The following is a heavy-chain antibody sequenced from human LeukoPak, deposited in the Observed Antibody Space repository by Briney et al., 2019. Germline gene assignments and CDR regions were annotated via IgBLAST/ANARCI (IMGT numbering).Heavy chain of an antibody. Sequence: GGSLRLSCAASGFTFSSYSMNWVRQAPGKGLEWVSSISSSSSYIYYADSVKGRFTISRDNAKNSLYLQMNSLRAEDTAVYYCTRDLTFGYNWNDDLGTVDYWGQGTLVTVSS. V-gene: IGHV3-21*01. D-gene: IGHD1-1*01. CDR2: ISSSSSYI. CDR3: TRDLTFGYNWNDDLGTVDY. CDR1: GFTFSSYS. J-gene: IGHJ4*02.